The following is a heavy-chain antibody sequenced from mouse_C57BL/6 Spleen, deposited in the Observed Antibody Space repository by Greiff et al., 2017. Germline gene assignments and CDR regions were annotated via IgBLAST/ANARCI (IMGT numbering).Heavy chain of an antibody. CDR1: GYSFTDYN. Sequence: EVQLQQSGPELVKPGASVTISCKASGYSFTDYNMTWVKQSNGKSLEWIGVITPNYGTTSYNQKFKGKATLTVDQSSSTAYMQLNSLTSEDSAVDSCARSDYGNSYYCDYWCQGTTLTVAA. J-gene: IGHJ2*01. CDR2: ITPNYGTT. D-gene: IGHD2-1*01. CDR3: ARSDYGNSYYCDY. V-gene: IGHV1-39*01.